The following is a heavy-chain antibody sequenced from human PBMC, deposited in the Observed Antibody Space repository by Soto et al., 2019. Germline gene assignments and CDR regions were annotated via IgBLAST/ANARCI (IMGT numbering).Heavy chain of an antibody. CDR2: IYYSGST. J-gene: IGHJ4*02. Sequence: SETLSLTCTVSGGSISSYYWSWIRQPPGKGLEWIGYIYYSGSTNYNPSLKSRVTISVDTSKNQFSLKLSSVTAADTAVYYCARHSTVTTWDYWGQGTLVTVSS. V-gene: IGHV4-59*08. CDR1: GGSISSYY. CDR3: ARHSTVTTWDY. D-gene: IGHD4-17*01.